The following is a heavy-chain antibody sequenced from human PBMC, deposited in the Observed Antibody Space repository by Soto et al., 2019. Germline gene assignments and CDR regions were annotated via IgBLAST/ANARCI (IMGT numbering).Heavy chain of an antibody. CDR3: AKDRRDGDFMHILVVNF. D-gene: IGHD2-15*01. CDR2: MSYDETKK. V-gene: IGHV3-30*18. J-gene: IGHJ4*02. Sequence: QVRLVESGGGVVQPGGSLRLSCATSGFSLSSYAMHWVRQAPGKGLEWVALMSYDETKKYYADSMKGRFTISRDTSKNTLFLQMNNLRVEDTAVYYCAKDRRDGDFMHILVVNFWGQGALVTVSS. CDR1: GFSLSSYA.